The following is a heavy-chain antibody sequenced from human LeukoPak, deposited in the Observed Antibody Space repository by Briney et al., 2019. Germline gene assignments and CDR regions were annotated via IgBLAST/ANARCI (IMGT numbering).Heavy chain of an antibody. V-gene: IGHV3-15*01. CDR1: GFTFSDAW. CDR2: IKSRADGGTP. CDR3: ATQGLLDAFDI. D-gene: IGHD5-18*01. J-gene: IGHJ3*02. Sequence: PGGSLRLSCAASGFTFSDAWMIWVRQAPGKGLEWVGRIKSRADGGTPDYAAPVTGRFTISRDDSNGTLFLQMNSLTTEDTAVYYCATQGLLDAFDIWGQGTMVSVSS.